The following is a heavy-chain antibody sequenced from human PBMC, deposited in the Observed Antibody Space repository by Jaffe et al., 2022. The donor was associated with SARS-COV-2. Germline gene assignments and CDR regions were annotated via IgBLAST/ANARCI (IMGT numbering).Heavy chain of an antibody. CDR3: ARVANWGSVDY. CDR1: GFTFSSYG. J-gene: IGHJ4*02. D-gene: IGHD7-27*01. CDR2: ISYDGSNK. V-gene: IGHV3-30*03. Sequence: QVQLVESGGGVVQPGRSLRLSCAASGFTFSSYGMHWVRQAPGKGLEWVAVISYDGSNKYYADSVKGRFTISRDNSKNTLYLQMNSLRAEDTAVYYCARVANWGSVDYWGQGTLVTVSS.